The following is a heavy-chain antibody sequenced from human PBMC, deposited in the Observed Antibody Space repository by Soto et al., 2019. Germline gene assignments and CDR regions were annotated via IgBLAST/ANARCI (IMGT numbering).Heavy chain of an antibody. CDR1: GFTFSSYS. D-gene: IGHD4-17*01. Sequence: GGSLRLSCVASGFTFSSYSMNWVRQAPGKGLEWVSSIRSDSSYIYYADSVKGRFTVSRDNAKNSLYLQMNSLRAEDTAVYYCGRKGYGDYGGMDVWGQGTTVTVSS. CDR3: GRKGYGDYGGMDV. J-gene: IGHJ6*02. V-gene: IGHV3-21*01. CDR2: IRSDSSYI.